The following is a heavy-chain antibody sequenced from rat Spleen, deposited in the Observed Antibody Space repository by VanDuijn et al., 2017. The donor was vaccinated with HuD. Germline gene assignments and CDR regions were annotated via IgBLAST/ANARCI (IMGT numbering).Heavy chain of an antibody. CDR2: ISSDGGIT. J-gene: IGHJ2*01. D-gene: IGHD1-11*01. CDR3: ARHYGGYSDY. CDR1: GFTFSNYD. Sequence: EVQLVESGGGLVQPGRSLKLSCAASGFTFSNYDMAWVRQAPTKGLEWIASISSDGGITYYPDSVRGRFTISRDNAENTVCLQMDSLRSEDTATYYCARHYGGYSDYWGQGVMVTVSS. V-gene: IGHV5S23*01.